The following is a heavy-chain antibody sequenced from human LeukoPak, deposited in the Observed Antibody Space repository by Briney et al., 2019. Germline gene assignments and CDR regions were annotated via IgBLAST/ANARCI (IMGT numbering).Heavy chain of an antibody. CDR2: IRYDGSNK. D-gene: IGHD2-2*01. Sequence: GGSLRLSCAASGFTFSSYGMHWVRQAPGKGLEWVAFIRYDGSNKYYADSVKGRFTISRDNSKNTLYLQMNSLRAEDTAVYYCAKDEEQVVPAEGYFDYWGQGTLVTVSS. CDR1: GFTFSSYG. CDR3: AKDEEQVVPAEGYFDY. V-gene: IGHV3-30*02. J-gene: IGHJ4*02.